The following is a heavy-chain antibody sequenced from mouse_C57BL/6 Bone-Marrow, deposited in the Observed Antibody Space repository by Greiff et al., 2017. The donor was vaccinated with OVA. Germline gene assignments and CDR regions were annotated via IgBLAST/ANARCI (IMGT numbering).Heavy chain of an antibody. CDR3: LTTVVATRKFAY. J-gene: IGHJ3*01. Sequence: EVQLQQSGAELVRPGASVKLSCTASGFNIKDDYMHWVKQRPEQGLEWIGWIDPENGDTEYASKFQGKATITADTASNTAYLQLSSLTSEDTAVYYCLTTVVATRKFAYWGQGTLVTVSA. V-gene: IGHV14-4*01. CDR2: IDPENGDT. CDR1: GFNIKDDY. D-gene: IGHD1-1*01.